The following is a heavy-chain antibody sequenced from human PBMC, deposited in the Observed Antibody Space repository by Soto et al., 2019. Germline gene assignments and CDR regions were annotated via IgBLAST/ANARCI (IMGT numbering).Heavy chain of an antibody. CDR2: ISYDGSNK. D-gene: IGHD3-22*01. Sequence: PGGSLRLSCAASGFTFSSYAMHWVRQAPGKGLEWVAVISYDGSNKYYADSVKGRFTISRDNSKNTLYLQMNSLRAEDTAVYYCARDQYYYDSSGYYYYFDYWGQGPLVTVSS. V-gene: IGHV3-30-3*01. CDR1: GFTFSSYA. CDR3: ARDQYYYDSSGYYYYFDY. J-gene: IGHJ4*02.